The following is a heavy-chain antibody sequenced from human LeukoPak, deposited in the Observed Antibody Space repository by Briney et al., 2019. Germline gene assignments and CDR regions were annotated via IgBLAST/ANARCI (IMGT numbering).Heavy chain of an antibody. J-gene: IGHJ6*03. CDR3: ARGVAAAKRYYYYYMDV. CDR1: GFTFSSYA. D-gene: IGHD6-13*01. Sequence: GGSLRLSCAASGFTFSSYAMHWVRQAPGKGLEWVAVLSYDGSNKYYADSVKGRFTISRDNSKNTLYLQMNSLRAVDTAVYYCARGVAAAKRYYYYYMDVWGKGTTVTVSS. V-gene: IGHV3-30*01. CDR2: LSYDGSNK.